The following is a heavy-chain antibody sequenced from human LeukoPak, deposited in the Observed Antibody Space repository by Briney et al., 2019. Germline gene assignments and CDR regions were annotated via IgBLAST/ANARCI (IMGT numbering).Heavy chain of an antibody. D-gene: IGHD1-26*01. Sequence: SETLSLTCAVSGDSISKSNWWSWVRQPPGKGLEWVGEVYHTGSTNYSPSLKSRATISVDTSKNQFSLKLSSVTAADTAVYYCARWFYLGATYAFDIWGQGTMVTVSS. CDR1: GDSISKSNW. CDR2: VYHTGST. V-gene: IGHV4-4*02. J-gene: IGHJ3*02. CDR3: ARWFYLGATYAFDI.